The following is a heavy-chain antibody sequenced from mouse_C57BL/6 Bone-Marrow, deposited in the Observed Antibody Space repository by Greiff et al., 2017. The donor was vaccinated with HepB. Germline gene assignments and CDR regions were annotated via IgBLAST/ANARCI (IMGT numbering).Heavy chain of an antibody. CDR3: ARYYYGSSYGFAY. D-gene: IGHD1-1*01. Sequence: VQLKESGPELVKPGASVKMSCKASGYTFTDYNMHWVKQSHGKSLEWIGYINPNNGGTSYNQKFKGKATLTVNKSSSTAYMELRSLTSEDSAVYYCARYYYGSSYGFAYWGQGTLVTVSA. V-gene: IGHV1-22*01. CDR1: GYTFTDYN. CDR2: INPNNGGT. J-gene: IGHJ3*01.